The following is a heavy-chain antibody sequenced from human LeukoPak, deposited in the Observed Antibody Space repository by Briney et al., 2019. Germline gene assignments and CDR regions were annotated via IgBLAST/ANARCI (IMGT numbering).Heavy chain of an antibody. CDR1: GGSFSGYY. CDR2: INHSGST. D-gene: IGHD3-3*01. V-gene: IGHV4-34*01. CDR3: ARRVLRRPYYFDY. Sequence: SETLSLTCAVYGGSFSGYYWSWIRQPPAKGLEWIGGINHSGSTTYNPALMSRVTISVDTSKNQFSLKLSSVTAADTAVYYCARRVLRRPYYFDYWGQGTLVTVSS. J-gene: IGHJ4*02.